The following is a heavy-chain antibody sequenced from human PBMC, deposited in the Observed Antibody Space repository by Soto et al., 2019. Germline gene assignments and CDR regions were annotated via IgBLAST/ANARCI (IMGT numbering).Heavy chain of an antibody. CDR1: GGSISSGGYY. D-gene: IGHD3-22*01. J-gene: IGHJ4*01. Sequence: LSLTCTVSGGSISSGGYYWSWIRQHPGKGLEWIGYIYYGGSTYYNPSLKSRATISGDTSKNQFSLKLSSVTAADTAVYYCARGGYYYENSGQNAYDYWGQGILVTVSS. V-gene: IGHV4-31*03. CDR2: IYYGGST. CDR3: ARGGYYYENSGQNAYDY.